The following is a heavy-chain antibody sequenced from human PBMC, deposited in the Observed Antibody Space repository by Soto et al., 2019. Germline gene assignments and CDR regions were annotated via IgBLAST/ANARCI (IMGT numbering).Heavy chain of an antibody. CDR2: IYPGDSDT. V-gene: IGHV5-51*01. J-gene: IGHJ6*02. CDR3: ARQPSAYYYDSSGYPPQYYYYYGMDV. D-gene: IGHD3-22*01. CDR1: GYSFTSYW. Sequence: GESLKISCKGSGYSFTSYWIGWVRQMPGKGLEWMGIIYPGDSDTRYSPSFQGQVTISADKSISTAYLQWSSLKASDTAMYYCARQPSAYYYDSSGYPPQYYYYYGMDVWGQGTTVTVSS.